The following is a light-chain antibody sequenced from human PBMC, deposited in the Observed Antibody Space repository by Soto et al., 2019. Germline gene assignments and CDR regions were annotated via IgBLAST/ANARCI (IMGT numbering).Light chain of an antibody. V-gene: IGKV3-20*01. Sequence: EIVLTQSPGTLSLSPGERATLSCRASQTVSSSYLAWYQQKPGQAPRLLIYGASTRATGIRGRFSGSASGIDFTLPSSRLEPEDFAVYYCQQYGPSPMYTFGQGTNLEIK. CDR1: QTVSSSY. J-gene: IGKJ2*01. CDR2: GAS. CDR3: QQYGPSPMYT.